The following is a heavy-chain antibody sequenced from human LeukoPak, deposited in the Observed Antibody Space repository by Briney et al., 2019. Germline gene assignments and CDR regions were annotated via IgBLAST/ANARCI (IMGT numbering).Heavy chain of an antibody. CDR3: ANGYRYCSSTSCDFDY. D-gene: IGHD2-2*01. Sequence: GGSLRLSCAASGFTFSSYGMSWVRQARGKGLEWVSAISLGGGSTYYADSVKGRFTISRDNSKNTLYLQMNSLRAEDTAVYYCANGYRYCSSTSCDFDYWGQGTLVTVSS. CDR1: GFTFSSYG. CDR2: ISLGGGST. J-gene: IGHJ4*02. V-gene: IGHV3-23*01.